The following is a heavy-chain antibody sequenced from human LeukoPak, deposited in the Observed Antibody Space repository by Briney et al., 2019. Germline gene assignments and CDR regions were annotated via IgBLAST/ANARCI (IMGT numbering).Heavy chain of an antibody. CDR1: GFTFSSYA. CDR2: ISDSGGST. J-gene: IGHJ4*02. Sequence: GGSLRLSCAASGFTFSSYAMSWVRQAPGKGLEWVSAISDSGGSTYYADSVKGRFTISRDNAKNSLYLQMNSLRDEDTAVYYCARVPSSDYYYFDYWGQGTLVTVSS. V-gene: IGHV3-23*01. CDR3: ARVPSSDYYYFDY. D-gene: IGHD3-22*01.